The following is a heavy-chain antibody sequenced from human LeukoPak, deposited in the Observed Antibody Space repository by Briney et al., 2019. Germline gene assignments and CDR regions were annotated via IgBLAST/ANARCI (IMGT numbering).Heavy chain of an antibody. Sequence: SVKVSCKASGGTFSSYAISWVRQAPGQGLEWMGGIIPIFGTANYAQKFQGRVTITADESTSTAYMELSSLRSEDTAVYYCAKIPGYCSGGSCWVDVWGQGTTVTVSS. CDR2: IIPIFGTA. CDR1: GGTFSSYA. J-gene: IGHJ6*02. V-gene: IGHV1-69*13. D-gene: IGHD2-15*01. CDR3: AKIPGYCSGGSCWVDV.